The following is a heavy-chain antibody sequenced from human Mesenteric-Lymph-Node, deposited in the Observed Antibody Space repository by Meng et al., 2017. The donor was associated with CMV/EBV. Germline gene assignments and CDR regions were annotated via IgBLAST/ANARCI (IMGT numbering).Heavy chain of an antibody. Sequence: GFTLSNYAMSWVRQAPGKGLEWVSEISGSRDTTYYADSVKGRFTISRDDSKNTLYLQMNNLRAEDTAVYYCAKATLNYDFWTTTFDYWGQGTLVTVSS. V-gene: IGHV3-23*01. CDR2: ISGSRDTT. J-gene: IGHJ4*02. CDR3: AKATLNYDFWTTTFDY. D-gene: IGHD3-3*01. CDR1: GFTLSNYA.